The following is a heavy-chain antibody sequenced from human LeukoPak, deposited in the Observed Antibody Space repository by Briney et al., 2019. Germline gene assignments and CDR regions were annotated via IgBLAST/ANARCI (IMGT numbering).Heavy chain of an antibody. D-gene: IGHD3-22*01. J-gene: IGHJ4*02. CDR2: ISYDGSNK. V-gene: IGHV3-30*18. CDR3: AKDRAYYYDSSGYSNYYFDY. CDR1: GFTFSSYG. Sequence: GGSLRLSCAASGFTFSSYGMHWVRQAPGKGLEWVAVISYDGSNKYYADSVRGRFTISRDNSKNTLYLQMNSLRAEDTAVYYCAKDRAYYYDSSGYSNYYFDYWGQGTLVTVSS.